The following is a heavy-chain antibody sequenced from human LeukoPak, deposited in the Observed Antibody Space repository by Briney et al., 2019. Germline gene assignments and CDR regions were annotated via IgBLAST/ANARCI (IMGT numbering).Heavy chain of an antibody. CDR3: VRGGDYADC. Sequence: GGSLRLSCAASGFTVSSNYMSWVRQAPGKGLEWVSVIYSDGGTYYTDSVKGRFTISRDNSKNTLFLQMSSLRAEDTAVYYCVRGGDYADCWGQRTLVTVSS. CDR2: IYSDGGT. J-gene: IGHJ4*02. V-gene: IGHV3-53*05. CDR1: GFTVSSNY.